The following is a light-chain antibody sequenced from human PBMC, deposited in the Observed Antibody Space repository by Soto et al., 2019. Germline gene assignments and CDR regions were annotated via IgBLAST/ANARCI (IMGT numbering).Light chain of an antibody. CDR1: QSISSW. J-gene: IGKJ1*01. Sequence: DIQMTQSPSTLSASVGDRVTVTCRASQSISSWLAWYQQKAGKAPKLLIYKASALESGVPSRFSGSGSGTEFTLTISSLEPEDFATYYCQHYNTYRAFGQGTKVDIK. V-gene: IGKV1-5*03. CDR3: QHYNTYRA. CDR2: KAS.